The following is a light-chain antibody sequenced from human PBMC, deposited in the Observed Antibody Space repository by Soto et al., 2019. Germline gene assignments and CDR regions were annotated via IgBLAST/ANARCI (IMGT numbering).Light chain of an antibody. CDR1: SSDVGRYDY. J-gene: IGLJ1*01. Sequence: QSVLTQPRSVSGSPGQSVTISCTGTSSDVGRYDYVSWYQQHPGKAPKLIVYDVTERPSGVPDRFSGSKSGNTASLTISGLQAEDEAGYSCCSFAGSYSYVFGTGTKVTVL. CDR3: CSFAGSYSYV. V-gene: IGLV2-11*01. CDR2: DVT.